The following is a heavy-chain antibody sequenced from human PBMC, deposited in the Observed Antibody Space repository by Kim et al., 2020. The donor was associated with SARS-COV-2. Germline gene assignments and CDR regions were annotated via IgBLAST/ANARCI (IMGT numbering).Heavy chain of an antibody. D-gene: IGHD5-12*01. V-gene: IGHV4-39*01. CDR2: IYYSGST. CDR3: ARRVEMATIWY. Sequence: SETLSLTCTVSGGSISSSSYYWGWIRQPPGKGLEWIGSIYYSGSTYYNPSLKSRVTISVDTSKNQFSLKLSSVTAADTAVYYCARRVEMATIWYWGQGTLVTVSS. CDR1: GGSISSSSYY. J-gene: IGHJ4*02.